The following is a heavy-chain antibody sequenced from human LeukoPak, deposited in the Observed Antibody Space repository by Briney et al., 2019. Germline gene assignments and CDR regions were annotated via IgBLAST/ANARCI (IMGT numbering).Heavy chain of an antibody. CDR1: GYSLTTYY. CDR2: INPSGGGT. CDR3: ARDLERIVVVSLPSGY. J-gene: IGHJ4*02. D-gene: IGHD2-21*01. V-gene: IGHV1-46*01. Sequence: ASVKVSCKASGYSLTTYYMHWVRQAPGQGLEWMAIINPSGGGTKYAQKFQGRVTMTRDTPTNTVYMELSSLRSVDTAVYYCARDLERIVVVSLPSGYWGQGTLVTVSS.